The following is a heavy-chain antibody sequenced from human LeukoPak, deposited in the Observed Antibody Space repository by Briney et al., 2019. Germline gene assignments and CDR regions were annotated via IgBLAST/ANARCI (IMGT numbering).Heavy chain of an antibody. CDR1: GFTFSSYS. J-gene: IGHJ6*02. CDR3: ARESGVLRYFDWLDV. D-gene: IGHD3-9*01. Sequence: GGSLRLSCAASGFTFSSYSMNWVRQAPGKGLEWVAVIWYDGSNKYYADSVKGRFTISRDNSKNTLYLQMNSLRAEDTAVYYCARESGVLRYFDWLDVWGQGTTVTVSS. CDR2: IWYDGSNK. V-gene: IGHV3-33*08.